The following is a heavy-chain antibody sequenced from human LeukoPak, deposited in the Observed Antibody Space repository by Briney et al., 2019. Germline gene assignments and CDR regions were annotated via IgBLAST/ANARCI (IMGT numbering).Heavy chain of an antibody. Sequence: AASVKVSCKASGGTFSSYAISWVRQAPGQGLEWMGGIIPIFGTANYAQKFQGRVTITADESTSTAYMELSSLRSEDTAVYYCARAQYDYVWGSYRYTEYYYYYGMDVWGKGTTVTVSS. V-gene: IGHV1-69*13. CDR1: GGTFSSYA. D-gene: IGHD3-16*02. CDR3: ARAQYDYVWGSYRYTEYYYYYGMDV. J-gene: IGHJ6*04. CDR2: IIPIFGTA.